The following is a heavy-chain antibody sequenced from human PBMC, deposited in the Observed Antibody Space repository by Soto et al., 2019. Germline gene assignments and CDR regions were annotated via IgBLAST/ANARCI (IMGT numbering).Heavy chain of an antibody. CDR1: GYTFTSYG. J-gene: IGHJ6*02. Sequence: ASVKVSCKASGYTFTSYGISWVRQAPGQGLEWMGWISAYNGNTNYAQKLQGRVTMTTDTSTSTAYMELRSLRSDDTAVYYCARDHRHSGSYWFGMDVWGQGTTVTVPS. CDR2: ISAYNGNT. D-gene: IGHD1-26*01. V-gene: IGHV1-18*04. CDR3: ARDHRHSGSYWFGMDV.